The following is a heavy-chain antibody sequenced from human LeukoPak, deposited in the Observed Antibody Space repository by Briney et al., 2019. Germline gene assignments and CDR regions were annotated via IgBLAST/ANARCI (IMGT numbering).Heavy chain of an antibody. V-gene: IGHV3-74*01. CDR3: ARETGTSGYYMDV. Sequence: GGSLRLSCAPSGFTFSSYSMHWVRQAPGKGLVWVSRINSDGSSTSYADSVKGRFTISRDNAKNTLYLQMNSLRAEDTAVYYCARETGTSGYYMDVWGKGTTVTVSS. J-gene: IGHJ6*03. D-gene: IGHD2-8*01. CDR2: INSDGSST. CDR1: GFTFSSYS.